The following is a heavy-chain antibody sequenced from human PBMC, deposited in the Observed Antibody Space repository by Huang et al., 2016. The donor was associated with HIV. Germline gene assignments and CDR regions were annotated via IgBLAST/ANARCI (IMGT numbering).Heavy chain of an antibody. CDR2: SKQDESEK. V-gene: IGHV3-7*01. D-gene: IGHD1-7*01. CDR3: ATKTAGMDI. CDR1: TLTFGAYW. J-gene: IGHJ6*02. Sequence: VESGGRSVQPGGSIKLSCVGSTLTFGAYWMSWVRQPAGKGLDWVANSKQDESEKYYVDSVKGRFNISRDNARKVLFLEMDDLRVEDTAIYFCATKTAGMDIWGQGTTVTVSS.